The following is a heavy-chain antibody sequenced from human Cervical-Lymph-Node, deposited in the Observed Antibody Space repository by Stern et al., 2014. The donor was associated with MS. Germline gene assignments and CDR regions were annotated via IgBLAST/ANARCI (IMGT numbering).Heavy chain of an antibody. D-gene: IGHD6-13*01. Sequence: VQLAQSGAEVTKPGSSVKVSCKASGGTFSKFPSSWVRQAPGQGLECMGGIFPVFGTPTYAQEFRGRVTITADVSTSTVYMELSSLRSDDTAVYYCALSSETSDRWYSLGYDLWGQGTLVTVSS. CDR1: GGTFSKFP. J-gene: IGHJ5*02. CDR2: IFPVFGTP. CDR3: ALSSETSDRWYSLGYDL. V-gene: IGHV1-69*01.